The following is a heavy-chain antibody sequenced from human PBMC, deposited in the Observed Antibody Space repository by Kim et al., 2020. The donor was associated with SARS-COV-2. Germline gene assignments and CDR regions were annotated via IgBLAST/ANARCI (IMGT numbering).Heavy chain of an antibody. D-gene: IGHD6-19*01. CDR1: GFTVSTNN. CDR3: AREGAVAGHIDY. CDR2: IYSAGST. Sequence: GGSLRLSCVASGFTVSTNNMNWVRQAPGKGLEWVSLIYSAGSTYYADSVTGRFTISRDNSKNTLYLHMNSLRAEDTAMYYCAREGAVAGHIDYWGQGTLVTVST. V-gene: IGHV3-53*01. J-gene: IGHJ4*02.